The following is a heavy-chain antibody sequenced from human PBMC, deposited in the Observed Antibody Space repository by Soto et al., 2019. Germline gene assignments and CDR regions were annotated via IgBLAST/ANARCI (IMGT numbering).Heavy chain of an antibody. CDR2: MANDGSYQ. CDR1: GFIFSTYG. CDR3: ARSIGGSSYYPPDY. D-gene: IGHD2-15*01. Sequence: QVQLLESGGGVVQRGGSLSLSCATSGFIFSTYGMRGVRKSPGEGLEWGAVMANDGSYQYYADSVKGRFTISRDNSKNTLYLQMDSLRREDTAVYYCARSIGGSSYYPPDYWGQGTLVTVSS. J-gene: IGHJ4*02. V-gene: IGHV3-30*03.